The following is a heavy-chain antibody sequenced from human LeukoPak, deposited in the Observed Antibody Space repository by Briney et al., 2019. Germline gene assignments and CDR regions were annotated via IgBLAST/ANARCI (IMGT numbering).Heavy chain of an antibody. V-gene: IGHV1-2*02. CDR1: GYTFTGYY. CDR2: INPNSGGT. CDR3: ARDLVVVPAAINWFDP. D-gene: IGHD2-2*01. Sequence: ASVKVSCKASGYTFTGYYMHWVRQAPGQGLEWMGWINPNSGGTNYAQKFQGRVTMTRDTSISTAYMELSRLSSDDTAVYYCARDLVVVPAAINWFDPWGQGTLVTVSS. J-gene: IGHJ5*02.